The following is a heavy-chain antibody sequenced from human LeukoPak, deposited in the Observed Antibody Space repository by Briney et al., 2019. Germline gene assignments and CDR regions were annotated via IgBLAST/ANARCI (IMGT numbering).Heavy chain of an antibody. J-gene: IGHJ4*02. CDR1: GYSITSYW. CDR3: ARQQWLSLDY. D-gene: IGHD6-19*01. Sequence: GESLQISCKGSGYSITSYWIGWVRQVPGKGLEWMGIIYPGDSDTRYSPSLQGQVTISADKSISTAYLQWSSLKASDTAMYYCARQQWLSLDYWGQGKLVTVSS. V-gene: IGHV5-51*01. CDR2: IYPGDSDT.